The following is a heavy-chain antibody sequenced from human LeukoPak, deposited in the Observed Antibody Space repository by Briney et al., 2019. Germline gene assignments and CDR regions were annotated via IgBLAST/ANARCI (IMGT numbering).Heavy chain of an antibody. CDR1: GYILSSYN. D-gene: IGHD7-27*01. CDR3: ARGPHWDPHFDY. V-gene: IGHV1-2*02. Sequence: ASVKVSCKASGYILSSYNMHWVRQAPGQGLEWLGWINPNSGGTNYAQKFQGRVTMTRDTSISTAYMELSRLRSDDTAVYYCARGPHWDPHFDYWGQGTLVTVSS. J-gene: IGHJ4*02. CDR2: INPNSGGT.